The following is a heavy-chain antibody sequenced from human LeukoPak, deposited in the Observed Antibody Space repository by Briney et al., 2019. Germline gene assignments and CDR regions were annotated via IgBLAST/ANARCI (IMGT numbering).Heavy chain of an antibody. J-gene: IGHJ6*03. CDR3: VRGDTIFGVVTYYFHYYMDV. CDR2: ISSSGSTI. Sequence: GGSLRLSCAASGFTFSSYEMNWVRQAPGKGLEWVSYISSSGSTIYYADSVKGRFSISRDNAKNTMYLQMDSLRVEDTAVYYCVRGDTIFGVVTYYFHYYMDVWGKGTTVTVSS. V-gene: IGHV3-48*03. D-gene: IGHD3-3*01. CDR1: GFTFSSYE.